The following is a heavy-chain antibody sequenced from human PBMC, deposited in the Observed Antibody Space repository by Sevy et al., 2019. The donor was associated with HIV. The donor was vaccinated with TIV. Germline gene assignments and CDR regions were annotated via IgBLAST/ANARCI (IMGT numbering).Heavy chain of an antibody. Sequence: SETLSLTCTVPGGSISSSDYYWSWIRQPPGKGIEWIGYISYSGNTYYSPSLKSRVTISGDTSQNQFSLKLSSVTAADTAVYYCARRLYGDYSDAFDIWGQGTVVTVSS. CDR2: ISYSGNT. J-gene: IGHJ3*02. V-gene: IGHV4-30-4*01. CDR3: ARRLYGDYSDAFDI. CDR1: GGSISSSDYY. D-gene: IGHD4-17*01.